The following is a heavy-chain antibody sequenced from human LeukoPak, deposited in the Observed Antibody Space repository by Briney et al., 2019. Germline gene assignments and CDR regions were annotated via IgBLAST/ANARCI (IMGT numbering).Heavy chain of an antibody. CDR2: ISGDGKST. J-gene: IGHJ4*02. D-gene: IGHD3/OR15-3a*01. CDR3: ARLPVPINDFGDYFDY. V-gene: IGHV3-74*01. CDR1: GFTFNNYW. Sequence: GGSLRLSCEASGFTFNNYWMHWVRQGPGKGLVWVARISGDGKSTTYADSVKGRFTISRDNSKNTMYLQVNSLRAEDTALYFYARLPVPINDFGDYFDYWGQGILVTVSS.